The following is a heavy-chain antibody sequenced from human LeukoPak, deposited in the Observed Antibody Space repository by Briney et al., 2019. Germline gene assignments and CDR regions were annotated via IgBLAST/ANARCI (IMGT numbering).Heavy chain of an antibody. D-gene: IGHD3-16*01. CDR2: INEDGSQK. J-gene: IGHJ4*02. V-gene: IGHV3-7*01. Sequence: GGSLRLSCEASGFTFSRSWMSGVRQAPGKGLDWVASINEDGSQKYYVDSVRGRFTITRDNTKNSLYLQMTSLGAEDTAVYYCAKLFGTVTTYDFWGQGTLVTVSS. CDR1: GFTFSRSW. CDR3: AKLFGTVTTYDF.